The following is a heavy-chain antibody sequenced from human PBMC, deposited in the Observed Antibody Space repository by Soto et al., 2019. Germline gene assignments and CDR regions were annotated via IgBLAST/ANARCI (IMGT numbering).Heavy chain of an antibody. CDR2: IYPGDSDT. CDR1: GYSFTSYW. CDR3: ARTYCGGDCYPAYYYHYGMDV. V-gene: IGHV5-51*01. J-gene: IGHJ6*02. D-gene: IGHD2-21*02. Sequence: PGESLKISCKGSGYSFTSYWIGWVRQMPGKGLEWMGIIYPGDSDTRYSPSFQGQVTISADKSISTAYLQWSSLKASDTAMYYCARTYCGGDCYPAYYYHYGMDVWGQGTTVTVSS.